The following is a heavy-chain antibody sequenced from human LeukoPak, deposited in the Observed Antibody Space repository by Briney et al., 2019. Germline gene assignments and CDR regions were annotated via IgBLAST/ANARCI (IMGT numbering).Heavy chain of an antibody. D-gene: IGHD1-26*01. CDR2: IYPGDSQT. V-gene: IGHV5-51*01. J-gene: IGHJ4*02. CDR3: ARMTGSYHSPLGY. CDR1: GYSFTSSW. Sequence: GEPLKISCKGSGYSFTSSWIGWVRQMPGKGLEWMGIIYPGDSQTRYSPSFQGQVTISADKSISTAYLQWSSLKASDTATYYCARMTGSYHSPLGYWGQGILVTVSS.